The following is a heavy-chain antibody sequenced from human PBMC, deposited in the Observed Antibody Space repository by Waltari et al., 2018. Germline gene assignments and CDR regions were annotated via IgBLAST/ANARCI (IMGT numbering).Heavy chain of an antibody. Sequence: QVQLVQSGSELKKPGASVKVSCKASGYTFTSYAMNWVRQAPGQGLEWMGWINTNTGNPTYAQGFTGRFVFSLDTSVSTAYLQISSLKAEDTAVHYCASGVVPDSRTGHYYYGMDVWGQGTTVTVSS. J-gene: IGHJ6*02. CDR1: GYTFTSYA. CDR2: INTNTGNP. D-gene: IGHD2-2*01. CDR3: ASGVVPDSRTGHYYYGMDV. V-gene: IGHV7-4-1*02.